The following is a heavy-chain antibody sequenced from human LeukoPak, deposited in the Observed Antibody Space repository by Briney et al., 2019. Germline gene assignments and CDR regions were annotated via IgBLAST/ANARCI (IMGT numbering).Heavy chain of an antibody. V-gene: IGHV1-2*02. J-gene: IGHJ5*02. CDR1: EYSFIYY. CDR2: IHPISGDT. CDR3: ATYGPGYNWLYA. D-gene: IGHD3-10*01. Sequence: ASVKVSCKASEYSFIYYIQWVRQAPGQGLEWMGWIHPISGDTTYARRFQGRITVTRVASISTAYLDLRSLRSDDTAIYYCATYGPGYNWLYAWGQGTLVTVSS.